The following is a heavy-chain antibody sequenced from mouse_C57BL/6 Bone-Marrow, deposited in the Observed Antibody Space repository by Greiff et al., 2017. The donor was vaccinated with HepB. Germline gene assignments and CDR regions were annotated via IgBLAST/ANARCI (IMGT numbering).Heavy chain of an antibody. CDR1: GYTFTSYW. J-gene: IGHJ2*01. CDR2: IHPNSGSI. Sequence: QVQLQQSGAELVKPGASVKLSCKASGYTFTSYWMHWVKQRPGQGLEWIGMIHPNSGSINYNEKFKGKATLTVDKSSTTAYMQLSSLTSKDYAVYYCARAKGLRRDYWGQGTTLTVSS. V-gene: IGHV1-64*01. D-gene: IGHD2-4*01. CDR3: ARAKGLRRDY.